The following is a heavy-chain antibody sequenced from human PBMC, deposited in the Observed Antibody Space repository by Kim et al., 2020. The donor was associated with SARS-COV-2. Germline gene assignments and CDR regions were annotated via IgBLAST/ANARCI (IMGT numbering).Heavy chain of an antibody. CDR3: TTDRGITARPIVDS. J-gene: IGHJ4*02. V-gene: IGHV3-15*01. D-gene: IGHD6-6*01. Sequence: AASVKGRFTISGDDAKNTLYLQMNSMIPEDAAVYYCTTDRGITARPIVDSWGQGTLVTVSS.